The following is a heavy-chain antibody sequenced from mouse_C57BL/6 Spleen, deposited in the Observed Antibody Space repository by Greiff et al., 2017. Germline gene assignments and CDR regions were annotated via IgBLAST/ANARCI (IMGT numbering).Heavy chain of an antibody. D-gene: IGHD1-3*01. J-gene: IGHJ2*01. CDR1: GFTFSSYG. Sequence: EVQLQESGGDLVKPGGSLKLSCAASGFTFSSYGMSWVRQTPDKRLEWVATISSGGSYTYYPDSVKGRFTISRDNAKNTLYLQMSSLKSEDTAMYYCARHPSGSGYFDYWGQGTTLTVSS. CDR2: ISSGGSYT. V-gene: IGHV5-6*01. CDR3: ARHPSGSGYFDY.